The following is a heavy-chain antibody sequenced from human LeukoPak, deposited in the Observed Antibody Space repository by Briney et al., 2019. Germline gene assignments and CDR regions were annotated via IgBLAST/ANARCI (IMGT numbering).Heavy chain of an antibody. V-gene: IGHV3-30*02. CDR2: IQFDGSNK. D-gene: IGHD3-3*01. J-gene: IGHJ4*02. CDR1: GFIFSNYG. Sequence: HAGGSLRLSCVTSGFIFSNYGMHWVRQAPGKGLEWLTFIQFDGSNKLYADSVKGRFTVSRDTSKNTVYLQMTSLRVEDTAVYYCAKENDFWSGPEGWGQGTLVTVSS. CDR3: AKENDFWSGPEG.